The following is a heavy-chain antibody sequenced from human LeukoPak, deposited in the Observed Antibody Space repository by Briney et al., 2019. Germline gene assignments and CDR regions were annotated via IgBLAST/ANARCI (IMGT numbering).Heavy chain of an antibody. Sequence: GGSLRLSCAASGFTFTHYNMYWVRQPPGKGLEWVSLINWDGSSSYYADSVKGRFTISRDNNKDSLYLHMNSLRTEDTALYYCTRTGPYYYYGMDVWGQGTTVAVSS. D-gene: IGHD3/OR15-3a*01. J-gene: IGHJ6*02. CDR3: TRTGPYYYYGMDV. CDR1: GFTFTHYN. CDR2: INWDGSSS. V-gene: IGHV3-43*01.